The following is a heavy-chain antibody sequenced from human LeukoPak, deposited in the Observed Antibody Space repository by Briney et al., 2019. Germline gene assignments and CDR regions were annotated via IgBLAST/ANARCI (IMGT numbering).Heavy chain of an antibody. J-gene: IGHJ4*02. CDR3: SRGAMVRGDTSFEY. V-gene: IGHV1-2*02. D-gene: IGHD3-10*01. CDR2: INPNSGGT. CDR1: GYNFIAFY. Sequence: GASVKVSCKASGYNFIAFYMHWVRHVPGQGLGRMGWINPNSGGTNYAQKFQGRVTMTRDTSINTAYMELTSLTSDDTAVYFCSRGAMVRGDTSFEYWGQGTLVTVAS.